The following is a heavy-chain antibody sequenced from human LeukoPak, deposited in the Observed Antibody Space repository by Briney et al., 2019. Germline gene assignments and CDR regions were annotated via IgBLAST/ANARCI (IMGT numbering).Heavy chain of an antibody. V-gene: IGHV5-51*01. Sequence: RESLKISCKGSGYSFTSYWIGWVRQMPGKGLEWMGIIYPGDSDTRYSPSFQGQVTISADKSISTAYLQWSSLKASDTAMYYCAVLLVVPAAKYYYYGMDVWGQGTTVTVSS. CDR2: IYPGDSDT. CDR3: AVLLVVPAAKYYYYGMDV. J-gene: IGHJ6*02. CDR1: GYSFTSYW. D-gene: IGHD2-2*01.